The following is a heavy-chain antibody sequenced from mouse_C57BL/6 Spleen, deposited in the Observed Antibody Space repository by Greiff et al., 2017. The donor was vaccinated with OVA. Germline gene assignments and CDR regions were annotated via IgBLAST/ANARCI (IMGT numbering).Heavy chain of an antibody. D-gene: IGHD1-3*01. CDR3: ASLYAYYAKGY. CDR2: IWSGGST. V-gene: IGHV2-2*01. J-gene: IGHJ4*01. CDR1: GFSLTSSG. Sequence: QVQLQQSGPGLVQPSQSLSITCTVSGFSLTSSGVHWVRQSPGKGLEWLGVIWSGGSTDSTAAFISRLGISKDNSKSQVFFKMNRLQADDTAIYYCASLYAYYAKGYWGKGTSGTVSS.